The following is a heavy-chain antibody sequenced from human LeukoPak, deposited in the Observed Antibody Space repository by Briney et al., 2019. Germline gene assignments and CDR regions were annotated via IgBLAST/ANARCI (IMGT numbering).Heavy chain of an antibody. D-gene: IGHD1-26*01. V-gene: IGHV3-74*01. J-gene: IGHJ6*03. CDR2: ISTDGSST. Sequence: GGSLRLSCAASGFTFSNYWMRWVRHAPGKGLVWVSRISTDGSSTSYADSVKGRFTISRDNAKNTLYLEMNSLRAEDTAVYYCASVGYMDVWGKGTTVTVSS. CDR3: ASVGYMDV. CDR1: GFTFSNYW.